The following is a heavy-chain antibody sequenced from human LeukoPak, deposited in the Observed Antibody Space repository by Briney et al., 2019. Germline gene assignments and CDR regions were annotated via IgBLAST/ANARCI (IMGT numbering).Heavy chain of an antibody. CDR1: GFTVSSNY. CDR3: AREMPYYSSGYNWFDP. V-gene: IGHV3-53*01. Sequence: GGSLRLSCAASGFTVSSNYMSWVGQARGKGLEWVSVIYSGGSTYYADSVKGRFTISRDNSKNTLYLQMNSLRAEDTAVYYCAREMPYYSSGYNWFDPWGQGTPVTVSS. CDR2: IYSGGST. J-gene: IGHJ5*02. D-gene: IGHD3-22*01.